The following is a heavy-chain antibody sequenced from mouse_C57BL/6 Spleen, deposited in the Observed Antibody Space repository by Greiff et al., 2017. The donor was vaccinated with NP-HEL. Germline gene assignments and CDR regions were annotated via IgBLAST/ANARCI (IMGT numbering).Heavy chain of an antibody. CDR1: GYTFTSYW. Sequence: QVQLQQPGAELVMPGASVKLSCKASGYTFTSYWMHWVKQRPGQGLEWIGEIDPSDSDTNYNQKFKGKSTLTVDKSSSTAYMQLSSLTSEDSAVYYCARPYTTVVATRWYFDVWGTGTTVTVSS. CDR3: ARPYTTVVATRWYFDV. V-gene: IGHV1-69*01. J-gene: IGHJ1*03. CDR2: IDPSDSDT. D-gene: IGHD1-1*01.